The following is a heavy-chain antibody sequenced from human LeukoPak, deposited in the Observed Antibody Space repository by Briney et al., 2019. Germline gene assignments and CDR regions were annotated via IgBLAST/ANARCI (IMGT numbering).Heavy chain of an antibody. CDR2: SSYSGSS. Sequence: SETLSLTCSVSGGSIGTNYWRWIRQVPGTGLESIGYSSYSGSSNYNPSLKSRVTISVDTSKTQFSLYLNSVTAADTAVYYCARSDTHHIHSSSWHFDYWGQGTLVTVSS. CDR1: GGSIGTNY. D-gene: IGHD6-13*01. V-gene: IGHV4-59*01. J-gene: IGHJ4*02. CDR3: ARSDTHHIHSSSWHFDY.